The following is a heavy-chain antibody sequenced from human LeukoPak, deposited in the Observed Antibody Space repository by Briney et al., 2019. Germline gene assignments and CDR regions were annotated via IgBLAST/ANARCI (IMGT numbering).Heavy chain of an antibody. CDR2: IKQDGSEK. J-gene: IGHJ3*02. Sequence: GGSLRLSCAASGFTFSSYWMSWVRQAPGKGLEWVANIKQDGSEKYYVDSVKGRVTISRDNAKNSLYLQMNSLRAEDTAVYYCAGSTDYDFWSGPDAFDIWGQGTMVTVSS. D-gene: IGHD3-3*01. CDR1: GFTFSSYW. CDR3: AGSTDYDFWSGPDAFDI. V-gene: IGHV3-7*01.